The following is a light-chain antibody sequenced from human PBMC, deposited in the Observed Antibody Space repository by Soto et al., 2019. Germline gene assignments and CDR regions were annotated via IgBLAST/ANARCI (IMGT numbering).Light chain of an antibody. CDR3: NPRHGIPRA. J-gene: IGKJ1*01. V-gene: IGKV3-11*01. CDR1: QYVGTR. Sequence: EIVLTQSPATLSTSRGKTATLSCRASQYVGTRLAWYQHKPGQAPRLLIYYTSNRATGIPARFSGSGSGTDFTPTIDSLVTEDFALYYCNPRHGIPRAFGQGTK. CDR2: YTS.